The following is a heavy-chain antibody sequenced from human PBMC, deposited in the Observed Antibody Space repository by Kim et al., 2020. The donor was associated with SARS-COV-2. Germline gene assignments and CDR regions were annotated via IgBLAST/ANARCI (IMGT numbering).Heavy chain of an antibody. J-gene: IGHJ6*02. Sequence: ETLSLTCTVSGGSISSSSYYWGWIRQPPGKGLEWIGSIYYSGSTYYNPSLKSRVTISVDTSKNQFSLKLSSVTAADTAVYYCARDRYYYDSSGYFRYYGMDVWGQGTTVTVSS. CDR3: ARDRYYYDSSGYFRYYGMDV. CDR1: GGSISSSSYY. D-gene: IGHD3-22*01. CDR2: IYYSGST. V-gene: IGHV4-39*07.